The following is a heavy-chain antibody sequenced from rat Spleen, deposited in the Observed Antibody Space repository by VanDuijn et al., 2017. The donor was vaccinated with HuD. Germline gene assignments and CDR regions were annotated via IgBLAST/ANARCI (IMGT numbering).Heavy chain of an antibody. D-gene: IGHD1-11*01. J-gene: IGHJ3*01. CDR2: ISPSGTVT. Sequence: EVQLVESGGGLVQPGRSLKLSCAASGFTFSNYDMAWVRQAPTKGLEWVASISPSGTVTYYRDSVKGRFTVSRDDAKSTLYLQMDSLRSDDTATYYCARQGYPSWFAYWGQGTLVTVSS. V-gene: IGHV5-25*01. CDR3: ARQGYPSWFAY. CDR1: GFTFSNYD.